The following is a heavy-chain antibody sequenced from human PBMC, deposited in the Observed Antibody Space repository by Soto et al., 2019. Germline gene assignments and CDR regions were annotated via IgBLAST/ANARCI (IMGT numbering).Heavy chain of an antibody. V-gene: IGHV3-33*01. D-gene: IGHD3-10*01. Sequence: QVQLVESGGGVVQPGRSLRLSCAASGFTFSSYGMHWVRQAPGKGLEWVAVIWYDGSNKYYADSVKGRFTISRDNSKNTLDLQMNSLRAEDTAVYYCAREGGSGSFDYWGQGTLVTVSS. CDR1: GFTFSSYG. J-gene: IGHJ4*02. CDR2: IWYDGSNK. CDR3: AREGGSGSFDY.